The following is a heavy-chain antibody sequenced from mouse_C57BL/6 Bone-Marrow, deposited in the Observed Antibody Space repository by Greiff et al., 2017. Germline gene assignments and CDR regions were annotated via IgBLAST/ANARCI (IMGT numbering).Heavy chain of an antibody. V-gene: IGHV1-85*01. CDR3: ARLGGRGYFDV. CDR1: GYTFTSYD. J-gene: IGHJ1*03. CDR2: IYPRDGST. Sequence: LEESGPELVKPGASVKLSCKASGYTFTSYDINWVKQRPGQGLEWIGWIYPRDGSTKYNEKFKGKATLTVDTSSSTAYMELHSLTSEDSAVYFCARLGGRGYFDVWGTGTTVTVSS. D-gene: IGHD1-1*02.